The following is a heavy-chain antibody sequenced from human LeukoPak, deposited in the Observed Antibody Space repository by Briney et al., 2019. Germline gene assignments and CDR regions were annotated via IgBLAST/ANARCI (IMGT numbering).Heavy chain of an antibody. J-gene: IGHJ6*02. Sequence: ASVKVSCKVSGYTLTVLSMHWVRQAPGKGLEWMGGFDPEDGETIYAQKFQGRVTMTEDTSTDTAYMELSSLRSEDTAVYYCATPAASYYGMDVWGQGTTVTVSS. CDR3: ATPAASYYGMDV. CDR1: GYTLTVLS. CDR2: FDPEDGET. V-gene: IGHV1-24*01. D-gene: IGHD2-2*01.